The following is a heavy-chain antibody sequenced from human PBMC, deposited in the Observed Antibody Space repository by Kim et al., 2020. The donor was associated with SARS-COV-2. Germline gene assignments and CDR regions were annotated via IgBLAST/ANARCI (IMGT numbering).Heavy chain of an antibody. Sequence: TYHNPALKSRVTISVDTSKNQFSLKLSSVPAADTAVYYCARDRSGSFDYWGQGTLVTVSS. D-gene: IGHD3-10*01. CDR3: ARDRSGSFDY. V-gene: IGHV4-31*02. CDR2: T. J-gene: IGHJ4*02.